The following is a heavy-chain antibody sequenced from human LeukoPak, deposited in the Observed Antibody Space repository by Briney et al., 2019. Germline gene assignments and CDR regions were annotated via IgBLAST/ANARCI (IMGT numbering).Heavy chain of an antibody. J-gene: IGHJ4*02. CDR1: GFTFNTYE. V-gene: IGHV3-48*03. CDR3: ARVSENLFHY. Sequence: GGSLRLSCAASGFTFNTYETNWVRQAPGKGLEWLSYIDASGTTTHYADSVRGRFTISRDNAKNSLYLQMNSLRAEDTALYYCARVSENLFHYWGQGTLVTVSS. CDR2: IDASGTTT.